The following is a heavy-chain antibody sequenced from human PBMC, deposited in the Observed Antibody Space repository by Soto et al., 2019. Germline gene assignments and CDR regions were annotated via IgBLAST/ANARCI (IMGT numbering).Heavy chain of an antibody. D-gene: IGHD6-19*01. CDR1: GYTFTSYD. J-gene: IGHJ4*02. CDR2: MDPNSGNT. CDR3: ARGRQEIAVAGTRGIDY. V-gene: IGHV1-8*01. Sequence: ASVKVSCKASGYTFTSYDINLVRQATGQGLEWMGWMDPNSGNTGYAQKFQGRVTMTRNTSISTAYTELSSLRSEDTAVYYCARGRQEIAVAGTRGIDYWVQGTLVTVSS.